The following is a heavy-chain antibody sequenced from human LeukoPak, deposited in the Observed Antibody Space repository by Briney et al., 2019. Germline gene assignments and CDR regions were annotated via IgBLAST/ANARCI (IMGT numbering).Heavy chain of an antibody. D-gene: IGHD3-16*01. CDR2: ISYDGSNK. CDR1: GFTFSGYA. Sequence: TGESLRLSCAASGFTFSGYAMHWVRQAPGKGLEWVAVISYDGSNKYYADSVKGRFTISRDNSKNTLYLQMNSLRAEDTAVYYCAGKSFVGGVPAFDIWGQGTMVTVSS. J-gene: IGHJ3*02. CDR3: AGKSFVGGVPAFDI. V-gene: IGHV3-30-3*01.